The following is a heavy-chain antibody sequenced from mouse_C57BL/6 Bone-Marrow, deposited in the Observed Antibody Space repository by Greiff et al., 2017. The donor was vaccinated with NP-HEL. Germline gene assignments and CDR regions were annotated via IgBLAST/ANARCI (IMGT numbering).Heavy chain of an antibody. CDR2: IDPENGDT. J-gene: IGHJ2*01. D-gene: IGHD1-2*01. V-gene: IGHV14-4*01. Sequence: VQLQQSGAELVRPGASVKLSCTASGFNIKDDYRHWVKQRPEQGLEWIGWIDPENGDTEYASKFQGKATITAETSSNTAYLQLSSLTSEDTAVYYCTHYYGKDYWGQGTTLTVSS. CDR1: GFNIKDDY. CDR3: THYYGKDY.